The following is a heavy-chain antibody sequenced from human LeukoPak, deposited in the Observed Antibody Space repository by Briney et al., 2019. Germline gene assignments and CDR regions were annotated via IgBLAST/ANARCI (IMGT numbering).Heavy chain of an antibody. Sequence: ASVKVSCKSSGFTFTDEYIHWVRQALGQGLEWMGWINPYSGAINYAQKFQGRVTLTRDTSISTAYMELSRLTSGDTAVYYYARDPKSQLLLDYWGQGTLVTVSS. CDR1: GFTFTDEY. J-gene: IGHJ4*02. CDR3: ARDPKSQLLLDY. V-gene: IGHV1-2*02. D-gene: IGHD2-2*01. CDR2: INPYSGAI.